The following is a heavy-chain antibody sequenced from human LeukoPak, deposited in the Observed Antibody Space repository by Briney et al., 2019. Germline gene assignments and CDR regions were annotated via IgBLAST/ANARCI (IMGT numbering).Heavy chain of an antibody. Sequence: GGSLRLSCAASGFTFSSYAMSWVRQAPGKGLEWVSAISGSGGSTYYADSVKGRFTISRDNSKNTLYLQMNSLRAEATAVYYCAKDRGYDYVWGSYRSPYYYMDVWGKGTTVTVSS. D-gene: IGHD3-16*02. V-gene: IGHV3-23*01. CDR1: GFTFSSYA. CDR2: ISGSGGST. J-gene: IGHJ6*03. CDR3: AKDRGYDYVWGSYRSPYYYMDV.